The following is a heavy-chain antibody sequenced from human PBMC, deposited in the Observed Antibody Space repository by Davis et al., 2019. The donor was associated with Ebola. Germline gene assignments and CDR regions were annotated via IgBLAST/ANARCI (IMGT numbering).Heavy chain of an antibody. CDR2: ISAYNGNT. Sequence: ASVKVSCKASGYTFTSYGISWVRQAPGQGLEWMGWISAYNGNTNYAQKLQGRVTMTRNTSISTAYMELSSLRSEDTAVYYCARDHDYGDYVGYWGQGTLVTVSS. CDR3: ARDHDYGDYVGY. CDR1: GYTFTSYG. V-gene: IGHV1-18*01. D-gene: IGHD4-17*01. J-gene: IGHJ4*02.